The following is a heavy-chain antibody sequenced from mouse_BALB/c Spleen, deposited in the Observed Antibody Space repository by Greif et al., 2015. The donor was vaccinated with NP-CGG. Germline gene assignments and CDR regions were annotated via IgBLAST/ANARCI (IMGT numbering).Heavy chain of an antibody. J-gene: IGHJ2*01. V-gene: IGHV1-7*01. Sequence: QVHVKQSGAELAKPGASVKMSCKASGYTFTSYWMHWVKQRPGQGLEWIGYINPSTGYTEYNQKFKDKATLTADKSSSTAYMQLSSLTSEDSAVYYCARGDYDGYFDYWGQGTTLTVSS. CDR3: ARGDYDGYFDY. CDR1: GYTFTSYW. CDR2: INPSTGYT. D-gene: IGHD2-4*01.